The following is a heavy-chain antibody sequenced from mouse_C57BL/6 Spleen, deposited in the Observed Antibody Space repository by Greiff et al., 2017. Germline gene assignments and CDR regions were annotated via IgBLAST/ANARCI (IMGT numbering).Heavy chain of an antibody. CDR1: GYTFTSYW. D-gene: IGHD2-4*01. V-gene: IGHV1-72*01. CDR2: IDPNSGGT. J-gene: IGHJ4*01. Sequence: QVQLKQPGAELVKPGASVKLSCKASGYTFTSYWMHWVKQRPGRGLEWIGRIDPNSGGTKYNEKFKSKATLTVDKPSSTAYMQLSSLTSEDSAVYYCARHYDYDRAHAMDYWGQGTSVTVSS. CDR3: ARHYDYDRAHAMDY.